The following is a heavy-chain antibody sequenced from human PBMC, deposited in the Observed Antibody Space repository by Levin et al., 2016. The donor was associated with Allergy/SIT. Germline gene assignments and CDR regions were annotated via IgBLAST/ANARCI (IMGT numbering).Heavy chain of an antibody. V-gene: IGHV3-23*01. J-gene: IGHJ4*02. CDR2: ISDSGGGT. D-gene: IGHD3-10*01. CDR3: ARAAPPYYHFDY. Sequence: GESLKISCAASGFTFSSYSMNWVRQAPGKGLQWVSGISDSGGGTNYADSVKGRFTISRDNSKNTLYLQMDSLRAEDTAVYYCARAAPPYYHFDYWGQGTLVTVSS. CDR1: GFTFSSYS.